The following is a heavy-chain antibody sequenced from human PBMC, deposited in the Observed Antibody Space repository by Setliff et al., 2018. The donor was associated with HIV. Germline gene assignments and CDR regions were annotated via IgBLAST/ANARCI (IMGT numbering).Heavy chain of an antibody. CDR1: GGSISSGGYY. D-gene: IGHD3-10*01. CDR3: ARAERIYYYGSGSFDY. CDR2: IYYSGST. Sequence: SETLSLTCTVSGGSISSGGYYWSWIRQHPGKGLEWIGYIYYSGSTYYNPSLKSRVTISVDTSKNQFSLKLSSVTAADTAVYYCARAERIYYYGSGSFDYGGQGTLVTVSS. V-gene: IGHV4-31*03. J-gene: IGHJ4*02.